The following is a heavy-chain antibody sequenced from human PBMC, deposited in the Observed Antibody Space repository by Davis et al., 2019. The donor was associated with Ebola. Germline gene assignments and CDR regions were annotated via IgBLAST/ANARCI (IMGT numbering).Heavy chain of an antibody. V-gene: IGHV1-18*01. J-gene: IGHJ5*02. CDR2: ISAYNGHT. Sequence: ASVKVSCKASGYTFNSHGISWVRQAPGQGLEWMAWISAYNGHTNYAQKFQGRLTLTTDTSTNTAYMELRSLRSDDTAVYYCVGDGYGGNWFDPWGQGTLVTVSS. CDR3: VGDGYGGNWFDP. D-gene: IGHD5-12*01. CDR1: GYTFNSHG.